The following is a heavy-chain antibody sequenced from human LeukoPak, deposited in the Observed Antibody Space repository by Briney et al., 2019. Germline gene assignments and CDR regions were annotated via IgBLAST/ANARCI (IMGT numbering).Heavy chain of an antibody. CDR3: AKSASVWYLLHY. V-gene: IGHV3-30-3*02. J-gene: IGHJ4*02. CDR1: GFTFSSYA. Sequence: PGGSLRLSCAASGFTFSSYAMHWVRQAPGKGLEWVAVISYDGSNKYYADSVKGRLTISRDNSKNTLYLQMSSLRAEDTAIYYCAKSASVWYLLHYWGQGTLVTVSS. CDR2: ISYDGSNK. D-gene: IGHD6-19*01.